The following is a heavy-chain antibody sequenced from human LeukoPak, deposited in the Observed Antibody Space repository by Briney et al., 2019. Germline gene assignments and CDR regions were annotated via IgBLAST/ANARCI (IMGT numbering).Heavy chain of an antibody. CDR2: IWYDGSNK. J-gene: IGHJ6*04. CDR1: GFTFSSYG. V-gene: IGHV3-33*06. CDR3: AKVGGRYYDFWSGYDV. D-gene: IGHD3-3*01. Sequence: GGSLRLSCAASGFTFSSYGMHSVRQAPGKGLEWVAVIWYDGSNKYYADSVKGRFTISRDNSKNTLYLQMNSLRAEDTAVYYCAKVGGRYYDFWSGYDVWGKGTTVTVSS.